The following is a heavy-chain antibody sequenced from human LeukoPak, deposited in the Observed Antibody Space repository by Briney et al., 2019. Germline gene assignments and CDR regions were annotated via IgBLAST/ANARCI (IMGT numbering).Heavy chain of an antibody. Sequence: GRSRRLSCAASGLTFDDYAMHWVRQAPGKGLEWVSGISWNSGSIGYADSVKGRFTISRDNAMNSLYLQMNSLRAEDTALYYCAKATDSSGYSPFDYWGQGTLVTVSS. CDR1: GLTFDDYA. J-gene: IGHJ4*02. V-gene: IGHV3-9*01. D-gene: IGHD3-22*01. CDR3: AKATDSSGYSPFDY. CDR2: ISWNSGSI.